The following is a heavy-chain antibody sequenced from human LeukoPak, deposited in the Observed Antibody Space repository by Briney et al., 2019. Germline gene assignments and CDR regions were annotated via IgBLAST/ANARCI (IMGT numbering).Heavy chain of an antibody. Sequence: PSETLSLTCTVSGGSISTGGYYWSWIRQRPGKGLEWIGYIYYTGTTDYNPSLKSRVIISVDTSKNQFSLKLSPVTAADTAMYYCARVGGDTSGYYPIDYWGQGTLVTVSS. J-gene: IGHJ4*02. CDR3: ARVGGDTSGYYPIDY. D-gene: IGHD3-22*01. CDR1: GGSISTGGYY. CDR2: IYYTGTT. V-gene: IGHV4-31*03.